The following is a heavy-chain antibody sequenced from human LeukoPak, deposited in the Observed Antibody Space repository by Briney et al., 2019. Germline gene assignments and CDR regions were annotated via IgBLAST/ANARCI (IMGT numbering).Heavy chain of an antibody. CDR3: ARGRQIGVSGTAYFDY. D-gene: IGHD1-1*01. CDR2: SNPDTGGT. V-gene: IGHV1-2*02. CDR1: GYTFTDYY. J-gene: IGHJ4*02. Sequence: GASVKVSCKSSGYTFTDYYMHWVRQAPGQGLEWMGWSNPDTGGTNFAPKFRGRVTMTRDTSIRTAYMELSRLRSDDTAVYYCARGRQIGVSGTAYFDYWGQGTLLTVSS.